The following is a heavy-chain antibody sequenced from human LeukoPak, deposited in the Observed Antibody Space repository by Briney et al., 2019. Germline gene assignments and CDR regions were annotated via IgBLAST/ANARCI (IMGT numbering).Heavy chain of an antibody. CDR3: ARQDSYDMALT. V-gene: IGHV4-39*01. CDR2: IYYSGST. D-gene: IGHD3-22*01. Sequence: SETLSLTCTVSGGSISSSRYYWGWIRQPPGKGLEWIGSIYYSGSTYYNPSLKRRVTISVDTSKNQFSLKLGSVTAADTAVYYCARQDSYDMALTWGQGTLVTVSS. CDR1: GGSISSSRYY. J-gene: IGHJ5*02.